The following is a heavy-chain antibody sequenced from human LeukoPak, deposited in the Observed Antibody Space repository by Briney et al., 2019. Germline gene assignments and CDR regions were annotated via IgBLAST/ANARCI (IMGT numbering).Heavy chain of an antibody. D-gene: IGHD6-19*01. CDR1: GFSFSNYW. Sequence: GGSLRLSCAASGFSFSNYWMSWVRQAPGKGLEWVANIKQDGNEKYYVDSVKGRFTISRDNAKNSLYLQMNSLRAEDTAVYYCARGGIQVSGIDEFDYWGQGTLVTVSS. CDR2: IKQDGNEK. J-gene: IGHJ4*02. V-gene: IGHV3-7*04. CDR3: ARGGIQVSGIDEFDY.